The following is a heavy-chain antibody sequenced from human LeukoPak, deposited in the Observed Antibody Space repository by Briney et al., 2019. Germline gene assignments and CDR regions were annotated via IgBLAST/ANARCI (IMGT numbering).Heavy chain of an antibody. CDR1: GGTFSSYT. V-gene: IGHV1-69*02. Sequence: SVKVSCKASGGTFSSYTISWVRQAPGQGLEWMGRIIPILGIANYAQKFQGRVTITADKSTSTAYMELSSLRSEDTAVYYRARSPLGVVTAPQPYYFDYWGQGTLVTVSS. CDR2: IIPILGIA. D-gene: IGHD2-21*02. CDR3: ARSPLGVVTAPQPYYFDY. J-gene: IGHJ4*02.